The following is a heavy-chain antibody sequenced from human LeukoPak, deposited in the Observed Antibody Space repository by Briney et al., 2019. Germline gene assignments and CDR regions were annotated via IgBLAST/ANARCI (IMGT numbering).Heavy chain of an antibody. Sequence: GGSLRLSCEASGFTFSSYWMSWVRQAPGKGLEGVANIKHDGSENYYVDSVKGRFTISRDNAKTSLYLQMNSLRAEDTAVYYCATYWRYFDWLLSDIWGLGTMVTVSS. CDR1: GFTFSSYW. J-gene: IGHJ3*02. CDR2: IKHDGSEN. CDR3: ATYWRYFDWLLSDI. V-gene: IGHV3-7*05. D-gene: IGHD3-9*01.